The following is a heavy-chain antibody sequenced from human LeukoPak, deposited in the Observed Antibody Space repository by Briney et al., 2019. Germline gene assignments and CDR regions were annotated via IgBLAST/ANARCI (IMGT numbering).Heavy chain of an antibody. J-gene: IGHJ4*02. V-gene: IGHV1-2*06. CDR1: GYTFTGYY. CDR2: INPNSGGT. CDR3: ARGRWIQLWLFDY. D-gene: IGHD5-18*01. Sequence: ASVKVSCKASGYTFTGYYMHWVRQAPRQGLEWMGRINPNSGGTNYAQKFQGRVTMTRDTSISTAYMELSSLRSEDTAVYYCARGRWIQLWLFDYWGQGTLVTVSS.